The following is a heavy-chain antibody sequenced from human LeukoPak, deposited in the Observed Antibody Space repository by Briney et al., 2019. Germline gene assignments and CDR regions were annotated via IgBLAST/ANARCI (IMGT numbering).Heavy chain of an antibody. CDR2: ISSNGVST. V-gene: IGHV3-64D*09. D-gene: IGHD2-2*01. Sequence: GGSLRLSCAASGFAFITYSINWVRQAPGKGLEHVSAISSNGVSTYYADSVKGRFTISRGNSKNTLYLQLSSLRAEDTDVYYCVKVPRCPYPFDYWGQGTLVTVSS. J-gene: IGHJ4*02. CDR3: VKVPRCPYPFDY. CDR1: GFAFITYS.